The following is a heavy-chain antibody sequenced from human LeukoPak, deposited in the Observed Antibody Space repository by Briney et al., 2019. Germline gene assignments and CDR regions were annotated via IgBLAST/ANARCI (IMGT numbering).Heavy chain of an antibody. V-gene: IGHV3-48*03. D-gene: IGHD3-16*01. Sequence: GGSLRLSCAASGFTFSSYEMNWVRQAPGKGLEWVSYISSSGSTIYYADSVKGRFTISRDNAKNSLYLQMNSLRAEDTAVYYCARDGDSGMITFGGVPYYFDYWGQGTLVTVSS. J-gene: IGHJ4*02. CDR3: ARDGDSGMITFGGVPYYFDY. CDR2: ISSSGSTI. CDR1: GFTFSSYE.